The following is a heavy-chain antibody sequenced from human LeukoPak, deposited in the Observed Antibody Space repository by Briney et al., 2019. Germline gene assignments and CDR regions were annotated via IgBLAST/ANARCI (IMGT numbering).Heavy chain of an antibody. CDR1: GFTLSSYA. CDR2: ISGSGGST. V-gene: IGHV3-23*01. D-gene: IGHD3-3*01. J-gene: IGHJ4*02. Sequence: GGSLRLSCAASGFTLSSYAMSWVRQAPGKGLEWVSAISGSGGSTYYADSVKGRFTISRDNSKNTLYLQMNSLRAEDTAVYYCAKEADYDFWSGYLYFFDYWGQGTLVTVSS. CDR3: AKEADYDFWSGYLYFFDY.